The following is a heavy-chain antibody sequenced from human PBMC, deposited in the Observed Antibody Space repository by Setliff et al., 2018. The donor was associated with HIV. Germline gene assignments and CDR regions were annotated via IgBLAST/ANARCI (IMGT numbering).Heavy chain of an antibody. J-gene: IGHJ6*03. Sequence: SETLSLTCTVSGGSVSSHYWGWIRQPPGKELAWIGYILYDEGNNFNPSPKSRVAISVDPSKNQFSLTLSSVTAADTAVYYCARIAFWAAAGINYYYYMDVWGKGTTVTVSS. V-gene: IGHV4-59*02. CDR3: ARIAFWAAAGINYYYYMDV. CDR1: GGSVSSHY. CDR2: ILYDEGN. D-gene: IGHD6-13*01.